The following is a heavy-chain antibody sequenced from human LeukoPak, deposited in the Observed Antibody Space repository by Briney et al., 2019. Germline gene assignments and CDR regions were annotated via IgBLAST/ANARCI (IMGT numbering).Heavy chain of an antibody. D-gene: IGHD5-12*01. CDR3: ARWGQTSGYYYVDN. CDR2: INQDGSVK. J-gene: IGHJ4*02. V-gene: IGHV3-7*01. CDR1: GFTLSSNW. Sequence: GGSLRLSCGASGFTLSSNWMTWVRQAPGRGLEWVASINQDGSVKYYVDSVKGRFTISRDNARNSLSLPMNSLGVEDTAVYFCARWGQTSGYYYVDNWGQGTLVTVSS.